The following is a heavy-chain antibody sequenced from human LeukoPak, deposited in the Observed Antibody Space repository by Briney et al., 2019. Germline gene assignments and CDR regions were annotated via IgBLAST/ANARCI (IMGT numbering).Heavy chain of an antibody. CDR1: GLTFSSYA. D-gene: IGHD5-12*01. V-gene: IGHV3-30*04. CDR2: ISYDGSNK. CDR3: ARGGRSGYDSGVDYFDY. J-gene: IGHJ4*02. Sequence: PGGSLRLSCAASGLTFSSYAMHWVRQAPGKGLEWVAVISYDGSNKYYAGSVKGRFTISRDNSKNTLFLQMNSLRAEDMAVYYCARGGRSGYDSGVDYFDYWGQGTLVTVSS.